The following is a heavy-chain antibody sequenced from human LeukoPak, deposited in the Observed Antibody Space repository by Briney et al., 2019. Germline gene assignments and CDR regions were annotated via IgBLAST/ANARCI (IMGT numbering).Heavy chain of an antibody. CDR2: IYHSRST. CDR1: GGSISSSDW. D-gene: IGHD6-6*01. J-gene: IGHJ5*02. CDR3: ARVKRTVEYSSSSTANWFDP. Sequence: SGTLSLTCAVSGGSISSSDWGSWVRQAPGRGLEGIGEIYHSRSTNYNPSLKRRATISVDKCKNQFSLKVNSVTAADTAVYYCARVKRTVEYSSSSTANWFDPWGQGTLVTVSS. V-gene: IGHV4-4*02.